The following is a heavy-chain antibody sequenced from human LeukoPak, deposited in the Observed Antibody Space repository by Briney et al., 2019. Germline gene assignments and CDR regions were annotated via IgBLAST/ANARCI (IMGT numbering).Heavy chain of an antibody. CDR3: AKKFSNVWYQIDY. CDR1: GFTFSTYG. Sequence: GGSLRLSCVASGFTFSTYGMHWVRRAPGKGLEWVAFLRNDGSNKYYADSVKGRFTISRDNSKNTLYLQMNSLIPGDTAVYYCAKKFSNVWYQIDYWGQGTLVTVSS. J-gene: IGHJ4*02. D-gene: IGHD6-13*01. V-gene: IGHV3-30*02. CDR2: LRNDGSNK.